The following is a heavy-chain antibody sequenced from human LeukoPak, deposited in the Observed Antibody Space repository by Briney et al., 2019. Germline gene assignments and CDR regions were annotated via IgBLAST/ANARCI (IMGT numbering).Heavy chain of an antibody. D-gene: IGHD3-22*01. CDR1: GYTSTGYY. CDR3: ARDFYDSSVRYPNDY. CDR2: INPNSGGT. J-gene: IGHJ4*02. V-gene: IGHV1-2*02. Sequence: GASVKVSCTASGYTSTGYYMHWVRQAPGQGLEWMGWINPNSGGTNYAQKFQGRVTMTRDTSISTAYMELSRLRSDDTAVYYCARDFYDSSVRYPNDYWGQGTLVTVSS.